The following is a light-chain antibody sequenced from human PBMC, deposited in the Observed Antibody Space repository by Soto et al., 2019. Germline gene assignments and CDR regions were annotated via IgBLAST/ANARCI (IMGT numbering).Light chain of an antibody. Sequence: DIQMTQSPASGCASVGDTVTITCRASQGLKFLAWYQQKPGKAPRLLIYEATNLQSGVPPRFSGSGSGTDFTLTISSLQPEDFATYFCQQANSFPITFGQGTRLEIK. CDR2: EAT. J-gene: IGKJ5*01. V-gene: IGKV1-12*01. CDR3: QQANSFPIT. CDR1: QGLKF.